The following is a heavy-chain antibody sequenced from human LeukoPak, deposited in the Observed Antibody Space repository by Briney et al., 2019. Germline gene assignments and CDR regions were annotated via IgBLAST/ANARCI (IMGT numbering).Heavy chain of an antibody. V-gene: IGHV4-4*03. J-gene: IGHJ4*02. Sequence: PETLSLTCAVSSGSIFSSNWWSWVRQPPGKGLEWIGQIFHSGSTTYSPSLKSRVTISVDKSKNQFSLRLTSVTAADTAVYYCARVTGYMTEDYFDYWGQGTLITVSS. D-gene: IGHD6-13*01. CDR3: ARVTGYMTEDYFDY. CDR1: SGSIFSSNW. CDR2: IFHSGST.